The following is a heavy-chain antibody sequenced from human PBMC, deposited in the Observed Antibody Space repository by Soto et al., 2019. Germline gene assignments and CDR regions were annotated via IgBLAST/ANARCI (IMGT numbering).Heavy chain of an antibody. D-gene: IGHD6-6*01. V-gene: IGHV3-33*01. CDR3: ARDQSWSSSPAYYFDY. CDR1: GFTFSSYG. CDR2: IWYDGSNK. J-gene: IGHJ4*02. Sequence: QVQLVESGGGVVQPGRSLRLSCAASGFTFSSYGMHWVRQAPGKGLGGVAVIWYDGSNKYYADSVKGRFTISRDNSKNTLYLQMNSLRAEDTAVYYCARDQSWSSSPAYYFDYWGQGTLVTVSS.